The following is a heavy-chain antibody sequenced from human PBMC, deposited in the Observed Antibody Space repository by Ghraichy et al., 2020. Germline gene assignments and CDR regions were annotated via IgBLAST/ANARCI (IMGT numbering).Heavy chain of an antibody. CDR1: GFTFSSYW. CDR3: GRGGAPGTVDY. CDR2: IKEDGSEK. D-gene: IGHD6-13*01. V-gene: IGHV3-7*01. J-gene: IGHJ4*02. Sequence: GGSLRLSCAASGFTFSSYWMSWVRQAPGKGLEWVANIKEDGSEKYYVDSMKGRFTISRDNAKNSLYLQMNSLRADDTAVYYCGRGGAPGTVDYWGQGTLVTGS.